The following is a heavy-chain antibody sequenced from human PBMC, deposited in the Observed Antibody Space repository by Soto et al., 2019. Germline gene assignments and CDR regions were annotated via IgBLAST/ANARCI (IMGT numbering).Heavy chain of an antibody. CDR2: IWFDGSNK. V-gene: IGHV3-33*01. CDR3: ARSRGRLYGSGSYEGLDV. CDR1: RFTFRSYA. J-gene: IGHJ6*04. D-gene: IGHD3-10*01. Sequence: QVELEESGGGVVQPGESLRLSCSASRFTFRSYAMHWVRQAPGEGLEWVALIWFDGSNKFYADSVKGRFTISRDNSRNTLSLEMNSLRVEDTAVYYCARSRGRLYGSGSYEGLDVWGKGTTVTVSS.